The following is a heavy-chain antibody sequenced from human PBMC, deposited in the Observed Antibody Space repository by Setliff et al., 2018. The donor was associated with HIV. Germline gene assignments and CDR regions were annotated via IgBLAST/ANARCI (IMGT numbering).Heavy chain of an antibody. D-gene: IGHD3-22*01. J-gene: IGHJ4*02. Sequence: SETLSLTCIVSGGSINSTSYYWGWIRQPPGQGLEWIGSISYSGDTFYNTSLKTRITISVDTSKNHRSLKVSSLTAADTAVYYCARAPYYDYRGLAVYYFDYWGQGTLVTVSS. CDR3: ARAPYYDYRGLAVYYFDY. CDR2: ISYSGDT. CDR1: GGSINSTSYY. V-gene: IGHV4-39*07.